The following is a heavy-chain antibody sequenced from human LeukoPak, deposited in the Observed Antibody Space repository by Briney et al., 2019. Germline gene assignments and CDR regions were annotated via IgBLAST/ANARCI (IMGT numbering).Heavy chain of an antibody. CDR2: ISSSSSYI. CDR3: ARDPGSGSYYNFAEYFQH. J-gene: IGHJ1*01. CDR1: GFTFSSYS. D-gene: IGHD3-10*01. V-gene: IGHV3-21*01. Sequence: GGSLRLSCAASGFTFSSYSMNWVRQAPGKGLEWVSSISSSSSYIYYADSVKGRFTISRDNAKNSLYLQMNSLRAEDTAVYYCARDPGSGSYYNFAEYFQHWGQGTLVTVSS.